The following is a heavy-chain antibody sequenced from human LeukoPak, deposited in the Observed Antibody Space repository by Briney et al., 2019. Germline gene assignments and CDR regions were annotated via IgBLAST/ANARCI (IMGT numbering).Heavy chain of an antibody. J-gene: IGHJ3*02. CDR3: ATSVAGTLSLETAFDI. D-gene: IGHD6-19*01. CDR1: GGTFSSYA. V-gene: IGHV1-69*05. CDR2: IIPIFGTA. Sequence: SVKVSCKASGGTFSSYAISWVRQAPGQGLEWMGGIIPIFGTANYAQKFQGRVTITTDESTSTAYMGLSSLRSEDTAVYYCATSVAGTLSLETAFDIWGQGTMVTVSS.